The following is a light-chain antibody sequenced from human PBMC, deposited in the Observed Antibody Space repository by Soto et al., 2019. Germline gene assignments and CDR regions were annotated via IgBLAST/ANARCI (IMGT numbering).Light chain of an antibody. V-gene: IGKV1-9*01. CDR1: QGISSY. CDR3: QQLNSYPHT. Sequence: DIQLTQSPSFLSASVGDRVTITCRASQGISSYLAWYQQKPGEAPKLLIYVTSTLQSGVPSRFSGSGSGTEFTLTISSLQPEDFATYYCQQLNSYPHTFGGGTKVEIK. CDR2: VTS. J-gene: IGKJ4*01.